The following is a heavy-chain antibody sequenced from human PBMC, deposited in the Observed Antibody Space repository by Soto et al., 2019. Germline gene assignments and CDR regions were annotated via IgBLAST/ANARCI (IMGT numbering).Heavy chain of an antibody. J-gene: IGHJ4*02. Sequence: ASVKVSGKASGYTFTSYAMHWVRQAPGQRLEWMGWINAGNGNTKYSQKFQGRVTITRDTSASTAYMELSSLRSEDTAVYYCARAAQDIVLMVHIWGQGTLVTVSS. CDR2: INAGNGNT. CDR1: GYTFTSYA. D-gene: IGHD2-8*01. CDR3: ARAAQDIVLMVHI. V-gene: IGHV1-3*01.